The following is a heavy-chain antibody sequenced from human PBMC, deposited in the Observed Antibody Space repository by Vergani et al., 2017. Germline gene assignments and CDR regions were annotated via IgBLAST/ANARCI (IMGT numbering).Heavy chain of an antibody. D-gene: IGHD6-19*01. J-gene: IGHJ4*02. V-gene: IGHV3-23*01. Sequence: EVQLLESGGGLVQPGGSLRLSCAASGFTFSSYAMSWVRQAPGKGLEWVSAISGSGGSTYYADSVKGRFTIARDNSKTTLYLQMNSLRAEDTAVYYCATHLQWLGPNDYWGQGTLVTVSS. CDR2: ISGSGGST. CDR1: GFTFSSYA. CDR3: ATHLQWLGPNDY.